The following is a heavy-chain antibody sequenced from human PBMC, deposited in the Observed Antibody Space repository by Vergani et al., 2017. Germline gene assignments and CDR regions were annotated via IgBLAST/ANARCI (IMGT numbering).Heavy chain of an antibody. CDR3: RGEMDV. V-gene: IGHV3-30*04. J-gene: IGHJ6*04. CDR1: GFIFQNYT. Sequence: QLHLEESGGGVIQPGRSLRLSCAPYGFIFQNYTMHWVRQAPGKGLEWVALISNDGRHTYYADSVRGRFSISRNNSKNTLYLQMNSLRTEDTANYYCRGEMDVWGKGTTVTVSS. CDR2: ISNDGRHT.